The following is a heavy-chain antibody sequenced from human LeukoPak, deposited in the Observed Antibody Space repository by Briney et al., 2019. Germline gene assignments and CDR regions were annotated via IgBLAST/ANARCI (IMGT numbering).Heavy chain of an antibody. V-gene: IGHV3-7*03. CDR3: AKDPGVTTYYYDSSGYFDY. Sequence: GGSLRLSCAASEFTFSTYWMNWVRRAPGRGLEWVANIKQDGSQKYYVDSVKGRFTISRDNAKNSLYLQMNSLRAEDTAVYYCAKDPGVTTYYYDSSGYFDYWGQGTLVTVSS. CDR2: IKQDGSQK. D-gene: IGHD3-22*01. CDR1: EFTFSTYW. J-gene: IGHJ4*02.